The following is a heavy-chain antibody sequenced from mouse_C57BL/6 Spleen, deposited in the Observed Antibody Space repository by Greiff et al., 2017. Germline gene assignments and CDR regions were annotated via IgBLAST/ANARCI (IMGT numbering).Heavy chain of an antibody. CDR1: GFTFSDYG. Sequence: EVMLVESGGGLVKPGGSLKLSCAASGFTFSDYGMHWVRQAPEKGLEWVAYISSGRSTIYYADTVKGRFTISRDNAKNTLFLQMTSLRSEDTAMYYCARNAYWGQGTLVTVSA. V-gene: IGHV5-17*01. J-gene: IGHJ3*01. CDR2: ISSGRSTI. CDR3: ARNAY.